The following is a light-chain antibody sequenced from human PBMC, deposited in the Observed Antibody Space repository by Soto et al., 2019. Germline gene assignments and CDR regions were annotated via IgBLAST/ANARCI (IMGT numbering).Light chain of an antibody. V-gene: IGLV2-14*01. CDR2: EVS. CDR1: SSDVGGHNY. J-gene: IGLJ2*01. Sequence: QSVLTQPASVSGSPGQSITISCTGSSSDVGGHNYVSWYQQHPGQAPKLMINEVSNRPSGVSNRFSGSKSGNTASLTISGLQAEDEADYYCSSYRSGNTVVFGGGTKVTVL. CDR3: SSYRSGNTVV.